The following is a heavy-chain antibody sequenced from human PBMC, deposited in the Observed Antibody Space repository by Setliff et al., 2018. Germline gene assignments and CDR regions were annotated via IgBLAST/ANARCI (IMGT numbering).Heavy chain of an antibody. J-gene: IGHJ4*02. CDR1: GFTFSRYW. D-gene: IGHD3-3*01. CDR3: AKDHSYDFWAGILNPF. Sequence: GGSLRLSCAASGFTFSRYWMSWVRQAPGKGLEWVSTITGSAARTYYADSVKGRFTISRDNSKSILYLQMNSLRAEDTAVYYCAKDHSYDFWAGILNPFWGQGTLVTVSS. V-gene: IGHV3-23*01. CDR2: ITGSAART.